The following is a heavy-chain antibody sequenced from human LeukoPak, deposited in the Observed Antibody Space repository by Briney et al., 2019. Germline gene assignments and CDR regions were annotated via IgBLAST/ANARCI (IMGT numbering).Heavy chain of an antibody. CDR3: ARVPGYGNTSYYYYYMDV. V-gene: IGHV4-61*02. D-gene: IGHD4-11*01. J-gene: IGHJ6*03. Sequence: PSETLSLTCTVSGGSISSGSYYWSWIRQPAGKGLEWIGRIYTSGSTNYNPSLKGRVTISVDTSKNQFSLKLSSVTAADTAVYYCARVPGYGNTSYYYYYMDVWGKGTTVTVSS. CDR2: IYTSGST. CDR1: GGSISSGSYY.